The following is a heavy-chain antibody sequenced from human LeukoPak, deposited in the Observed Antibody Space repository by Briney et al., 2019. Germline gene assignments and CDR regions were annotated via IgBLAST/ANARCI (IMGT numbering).Heavy chain of an antibody. CDR2: ISGSGGSA. CDR3: AKDSFLGSSGWYYFDY. J-gene: IGHJ4*02. CDR1: GFTFSSYS. D-gene: IGHD6-19*01. V-gene: IGHV3-23*01. Sequence: GGSLRLSCAASGFTFSSYSMNWVRQAPGKGLEWVSGISGSGGSANYADSVKGRFTISRDNSKNTLYLQMNSLRAEDTAVYYCAKDSFLGSSGWYYFDYWGQGTLVTVSS.